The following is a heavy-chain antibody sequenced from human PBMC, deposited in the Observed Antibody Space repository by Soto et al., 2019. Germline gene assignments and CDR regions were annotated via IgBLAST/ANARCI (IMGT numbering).Heavy chain of an antibody. CDR2: IWYDGSNK. V-gene: IGHV3-33*01. Sequence: QVQLVESGGGVVQPGRSLRLSCAASGFTFSSYGMHWVRQAPGKGLEWVAVIWYDGSNKYYADSVKGRFTISRDNSKNTLYLQMNSLRAEDTAVYYCARDPTYYDFWSGYPVDYWGQGTLVTVSS. D-gene: IGHD3-3*01. CDR3: ARDPTYYDFWSGYPVDY. J-gene: IGHJ4*02. CDR1: GFTFSSYG.